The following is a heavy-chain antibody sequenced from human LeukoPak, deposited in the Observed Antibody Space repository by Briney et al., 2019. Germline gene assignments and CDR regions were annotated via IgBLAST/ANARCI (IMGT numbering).Heavy chain of an antibody. CDR2: IYTSGST. D-gene: IGHD6-6*01. J-gene: IGHJ6*03. CDR3: ARWASIAARPWYYYYYMDV. V-gene: IGHV4-4*07. Sequence: TSETLSLTCTVSGGSISGYYWSWIRQPAGKGLEWIGRIYTSGSTNYNPSLKSRVTMSVDTSKNQFSLKLSSVTAADTAVYYCARWASIAARPWYYYYYMDVWGKGTTVTVSS. CDR1: GGSISGYY.